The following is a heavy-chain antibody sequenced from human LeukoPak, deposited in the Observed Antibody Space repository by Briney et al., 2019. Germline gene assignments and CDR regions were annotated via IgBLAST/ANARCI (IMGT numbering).Heavy chain of an antibody. V-gene: IGHV3-48*01. CDR1: GFTFSSYS. J-gene: IGHJ6*03. D-gene: IGHD1-14*01. CDR2: TSRSTTI. CDR3: ARAGTGTYYYYLDV. Sequence: GGSLRLSCAASGFTFSSYSMNWVRQAPGKGLDGVSHTSRSTTIYYAYSVKGRFTISRDNDKNSLYLQMSSLRAEDTAVCYCARAGTGTYYYYLDVWGKGTTVTVSS.